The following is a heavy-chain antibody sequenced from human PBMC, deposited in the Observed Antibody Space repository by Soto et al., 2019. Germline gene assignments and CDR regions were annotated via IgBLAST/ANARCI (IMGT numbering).Heavy chain of an antibody. V-gene: IGHV4-31*03. Sequence: PSETLSLTCTFSCGSIISGGYYWSWIRQHPGKGLEWIGYIYYSGSTYYNPSLKSRVTISVDTSKNQFSLKLSSVTAADTAVYYCAIRPTDAFDIWGQGTMVTVSS. J-gene: IGHJ3*02. CDR2: IYYSGST. CDR1: CGSIISGGYY. CDR3: AIRPTDAFDI.